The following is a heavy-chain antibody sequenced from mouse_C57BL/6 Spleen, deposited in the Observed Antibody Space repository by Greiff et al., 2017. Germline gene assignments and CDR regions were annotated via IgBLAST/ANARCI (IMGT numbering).Heavy chain of an antibody. D-gene: IGHD2-5*01. CDR1: GFTFSDYY. CDR3: ARTNSNYGYFDV. V-gene: IGHV5-12*01. J-gene: IGHJ1*03. CDR2: ISNGGGST. Sequence: EVHLVESGGGLVQPGGSLKLSCAASGFTFSDYYMYWVRQTPGKRLEWVAYISNGGGSTYYPDTVKGRFTISRDNAENTLYLQMSRLKSEDTAMYYCARTNSNYGYFDVWGTGTTVTVAS.